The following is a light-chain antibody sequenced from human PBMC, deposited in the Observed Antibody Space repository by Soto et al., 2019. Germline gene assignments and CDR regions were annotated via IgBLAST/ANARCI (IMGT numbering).Light chain of an antibody. CDR1: QSVGSY. CDR3: QQRSNSPRT. V-gene: IGKV3-11*01. Sequence: EIVLTQSPVTLSLSPGEGATLSCRASQSVGSYLAWFQQKPGQAPRLLIYDASNRATGIPARFSGSGSGTDFTLTISSLEPEDFAVYYCQQRSNSPRTFGQGTKVEIK. J-gene: IGKJ1*01. CDR2: DAS.